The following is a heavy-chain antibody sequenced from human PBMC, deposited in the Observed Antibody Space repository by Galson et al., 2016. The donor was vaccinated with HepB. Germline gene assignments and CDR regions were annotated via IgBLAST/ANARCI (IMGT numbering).Heavy chain of an antibody. Sequence: SETLSLTCEVNGGSFSGYYRTWIRQAPGKGLEWIGEINQSGSTNYSPSLRGRVTISLDTSNNQFSLNLSSVTAADTAVYYCARLEQLVSYHYGIDVWGKGTTVTVSS. CDR2: INQSGST. CDR1: GGSFSGYY. CDR3: ARLEQLVSYHYGIDV. D-gene: IGHD6-6*01. J-gene: IGHJ6*04. V-gene: IGHV4-34*01.